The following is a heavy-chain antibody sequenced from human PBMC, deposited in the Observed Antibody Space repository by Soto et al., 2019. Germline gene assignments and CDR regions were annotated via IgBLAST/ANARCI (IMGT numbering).Heavy chain of an antibody. D-gene: IGHD5-12*01. Sequence: NPSLTCAVSSGSISSSNWWSWVRQPPGKGLEWIGEIYHSGSTNYNPSLKSRVTISVDKSKNQFSLKLSSVTAADTAVYYCAKAKVPSGYSGYDITLDYWGQGTLVTVS. J-gene: IGHJ4*02. CDR3: AKAKVPSGYSGYDITLDY. CDR2: IYHSGST. CDR1: SGSISSSNW. V-gene: IGHV4-4*02.